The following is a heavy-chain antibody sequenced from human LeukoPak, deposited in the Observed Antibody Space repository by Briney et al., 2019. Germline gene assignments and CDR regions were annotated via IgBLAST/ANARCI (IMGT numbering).Heavy chain of an antibody. J-gene: IGHJ3*01. Sequence: QTGGSLRLSCAASGFTFATYGISWVRQAPGKGLEWVSVAGESVHTTHYADSVKGRFIISRDNSKNTVHLQMNSLRAEDTAVYYCAKDSFTVVRGVGSDVGFAVWGQGTMVTVSS. CDR1: GFTFATYG. CDR2: AGESVHTT. D-gene: IGHD3-10*01. CDR3: AKDSFTVVRGVGSDVGFAV. V-gene: IGHV3-23*01.